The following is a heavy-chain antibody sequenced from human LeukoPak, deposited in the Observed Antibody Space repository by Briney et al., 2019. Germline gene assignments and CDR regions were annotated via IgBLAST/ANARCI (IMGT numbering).Heavy chain of an antibody. D-gene: IGHD4-11*01. J-gene: IGHJ4*02. CDR3: ARAPLYSISPAIDH. Sequence: PGGSLRLSCAASGFTVSSNYMSWVRQAPGKGLEWVSVLYSGGDTYYADSVKGRFTISRDNSKNTLYLQMNSLRAEDTAVYYCARAPLYSISPAIDHWGQGTLVTVSS. CDR1: GFTVSSNY. V-gene: IGHV3-53*01. CDR2: LYSGGDT.